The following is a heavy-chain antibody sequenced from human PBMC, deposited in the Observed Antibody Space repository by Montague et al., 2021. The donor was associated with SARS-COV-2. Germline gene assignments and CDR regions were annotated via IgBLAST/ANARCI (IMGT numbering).Heavy chain of an antibody. CDR1: GGSLGGYY. CDR2: ISHSGST. CDR3: VRVPYRLLFVPRYYGMDV. Sequence: SETLSLTCAVYGGSLGGYYWSWIRQPPGEGLEWIAEISHSGSTSYNPSLKSRVTISVDTSKNQFSLKLNSATAADTAVYYCVRVPYRLLFVPRYYGMDVWGQGTTVTVSS. D-gene: IGHD2-2*01. J-gene: IGHJ6*02. V-gene: IGHV4-34*01.